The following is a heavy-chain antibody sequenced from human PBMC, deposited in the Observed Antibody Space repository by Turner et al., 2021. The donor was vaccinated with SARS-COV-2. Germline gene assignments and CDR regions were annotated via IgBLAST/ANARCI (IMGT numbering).Heavy chain of an antibody. CDR3: AKQISYYGSGSLYYFDY. Sequence: QVQLAESGGGVCQPGRSLRLPCAASGFTFSSYGMHWVRPAPGKGLEWVAVISYDGSNKHYADSVKGRFTITRNNSETTLYLQMTSLRVEDTAVYYCAKQISYYGSGSLYYFDYWGQGTLVTVSS. J-gene: IGHJ4*02. V-gene: IGHV3-30*18. CDR1: GFTFSSYG. CDR2: ISYDGSNK. D-gene: IGHD3-10*01.